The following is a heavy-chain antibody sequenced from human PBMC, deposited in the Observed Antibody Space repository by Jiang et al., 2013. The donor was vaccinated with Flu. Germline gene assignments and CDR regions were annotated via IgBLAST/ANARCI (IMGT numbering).Heavy chain of an antibody. J-gene: IGHJ4*02. CDR3: ARDQGPYCSSTSCYTGGFDY. CDR2: ISAYNGNT. Sequence: SGAEVKKPGASVKVSCKASGYTFTSYGISWVRQAPGQGLEWMGWISAYNGNTNYAQKLQGRVTMTTDTSTSTAYMELRSLRSDDTAVYYCARDQGPYCSSTSCYTGGFDYWGQGTLVTVSS. D-gene: IGHD2-2*02. CDR1: GYTFTSYG. V-gene: IGHV1-18*01.